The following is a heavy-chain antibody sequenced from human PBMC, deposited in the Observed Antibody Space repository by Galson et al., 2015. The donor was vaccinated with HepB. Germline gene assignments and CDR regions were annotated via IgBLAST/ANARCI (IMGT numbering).Heavy chain of an antibody. J-gene: IGHJ4*02. CDR2: ISAYNGNT. D-gene: IGHD3-22*01. CDR1: GYTFTRYG. CDR3: AGLAGGLGRHYYDSSGYYYPYYFDY. Sequence: SVKVSCKASGYTFTRYGISWVRQAPGQGLEWMGWISAYNGNTNYAQKLQGRVTMTTDTSTSTAYMELRSLRSDDTAVYYCAGLAGGLGRHYYDSSGYYYPYYFDYWGQGSLVTVSS. V-gene: IGHV1-18*01.